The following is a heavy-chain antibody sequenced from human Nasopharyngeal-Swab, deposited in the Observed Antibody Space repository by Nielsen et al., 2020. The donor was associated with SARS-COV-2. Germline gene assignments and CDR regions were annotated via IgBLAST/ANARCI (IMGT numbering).Heavy chain of an antibody. CDR2: ISTYNGKT. J-gene: IGHJ4*02. D-gene: IGHD2-2*01. CDR3: GVPAAMNY. V-gene: IGHV1-18*01. CDR1: GYSFSNKG. Sequence: ASVKVSCKASGYSFSNKGMAWVRQAPGQGLEWMGWISTYNGKTSYAQKFQDRVSMTTDTSTTTTYMELRSLTSDDTAVYYCGVPAAMNYWGQGTLVTVSS.